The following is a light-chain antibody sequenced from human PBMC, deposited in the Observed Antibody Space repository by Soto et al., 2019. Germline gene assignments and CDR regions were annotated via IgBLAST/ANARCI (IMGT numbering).Light chain of an antibody. CDR2: GSA. Sequence: EIVLTQSPKTLSLSPRGRATLSSRASQSVFSSLAWFQQRPGQAPRLLIYGSATRATRIPARFSRSGSGREFTCTVSSLQSEDSALYFCDQRRSWPRTFGQGTKVDIK. CDR3: DQRRSWPRT. CDR1: QSVFSS. J-gene: IGKJ1*01. V-gene: IGKV3-15*01.